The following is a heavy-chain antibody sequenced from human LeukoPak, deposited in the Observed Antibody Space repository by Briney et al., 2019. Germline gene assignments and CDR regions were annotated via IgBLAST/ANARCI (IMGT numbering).Heavy chain of an antibody. D-gene: IGHD2-2*01. CDR3: ATVVPRVDY. CDR2: ISGSGGST. J-gene: IGHJ4*02. Sequence: ETLSLTCAVYGGSFSGYYWSWIRQPPGKGLEWVSAISGSGGSTYYADSVKGRFTISRDNSKNTLYLQMNSLRAEDTAVYYCATVVPRVDYWGQGTLVTVSS. V-gene: IGHV3-23*01. CDR1: GGSFSGYY.